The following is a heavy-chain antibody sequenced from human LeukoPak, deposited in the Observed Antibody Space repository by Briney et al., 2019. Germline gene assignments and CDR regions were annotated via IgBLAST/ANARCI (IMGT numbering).Heavy chain of an antibody. CDR3: ATIKRGNIYGYFDF. J-gene: IGHJ4*02. CDR1: DVSISSHY. Sequence: SETLSITYTVSDVSISSHYWSWLRQPPGKGLEWIAYMRDTVNTKDNPSFKSRLTLSADTSKNQFSLRLSSVTAADTAVYYCATIKRGNIYGYFDFWGQGILVTVSS. CDR2: MRDTVNT. D-gene: IGHD5-18*01. V-gene: IGHV4-59*11.